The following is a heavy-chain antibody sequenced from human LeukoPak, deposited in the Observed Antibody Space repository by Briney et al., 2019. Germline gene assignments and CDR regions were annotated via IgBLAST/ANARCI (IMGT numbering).Heavy chain of an antibody. J-gene: IGHJ4*02. V-gene: IGHV3-23*01. CDR3: AKVRDILTGYYYPAPVFDY. Sequence: GGSLRLSCAASGFTFSSYAMSWVRQAPGKGLEWVSAISGSGGSTYYADSVKGRFTISRDNSKNTLYLQMNSLRAEDTAVYYRAKVRDILTGYYYPAPVFDYWGQGTLVTVSS. D-gene: IGHD3-9*01. CDR1: GFTFSSYA. CDR2: ISGSGGST.